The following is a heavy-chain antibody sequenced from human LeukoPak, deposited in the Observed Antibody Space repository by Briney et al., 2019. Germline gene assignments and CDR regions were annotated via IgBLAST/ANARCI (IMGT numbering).Heavy chain of an antibody. V-gene: IGHV3-30*02. CDR3: AKEVVVVPAALGGDY. D-gene: IGHD2-2*01. J-gene: IGHJ4*02. CDR1: GFTFSGYG. CDR2: IRYDGSNK. Sequence: PGGSLRLSCAASGFTFSGYGMHWVRQAPGKGLEWVAFIRYDGSNKYYADSVKGRFTISRDNSKNTLYLQMNSLRAEDTAVYYCAKEVVVVPAALGGDYWGQGTLVSVCS.